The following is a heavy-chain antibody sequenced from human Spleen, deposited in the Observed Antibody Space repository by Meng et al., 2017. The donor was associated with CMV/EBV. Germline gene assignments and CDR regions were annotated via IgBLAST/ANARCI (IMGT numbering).Heavy chain of an antibody. D-gene: IGHD2-2*01. CDR1: GYTFTDYD. V-gene: IGHV1-8*03. CDR3: SRFSSRPLDY. Sequence: ASVKVSCKASGYTFTDYDINWVRQAAGQGLEWLGWVNPNTGNSVYARTFQGRLTISTNTSISTSYMELGSLTSEDTAVYYCSRFSSRPLDYWGQGTLVTVSS. CDR2: VNPNTGNS. J-gene: IGHJ4*02.